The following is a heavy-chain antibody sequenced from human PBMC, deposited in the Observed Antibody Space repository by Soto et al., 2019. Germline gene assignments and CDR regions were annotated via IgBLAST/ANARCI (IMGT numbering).Heavy chain of an antibody. CDR2: INHSGST. V-gene: IGHV4-34*01. Sequence: LSLTCDVFGGSFSGYYWRWIRQPPGKGLERIGEINHSGSTNYNPSLKSRVTISVDTSKNQFSLKLSSVTAADTAVYYCARGSGGYPYYYYYYGMDVWGQGTTVTVSS. D-gene: IGHD2-8*02. CDR1: GGSFSGYY. CDR3: ARGSGGYPYYYYYYGMDV. J-gene: IGHJ6*02.